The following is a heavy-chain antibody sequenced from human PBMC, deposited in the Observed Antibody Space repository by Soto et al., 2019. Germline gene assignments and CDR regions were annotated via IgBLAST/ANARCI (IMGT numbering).Heavy chain of an antibody. CDR3: ARGQVVAAQH. J-gene: IGHJ4*02. Sequence: PSDTLSLTCSVSGGSISSSSYYWGWIRQPPGKGLEWIGYIYHSGSTYYNPSLKSRVTISVDRSKNQFSLKLSSVTAADTAVYYCARGQVVAAQHWGQGTLVTVSS. D-gene: IGHD2-15*01. V-gene: IGHV4-39*07. CDR2: IYHSGST. CDR1: GGSISSSSYY.